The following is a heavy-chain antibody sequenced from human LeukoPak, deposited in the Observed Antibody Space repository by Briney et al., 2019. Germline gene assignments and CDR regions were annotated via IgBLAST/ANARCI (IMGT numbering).Heavy chain of an antibody. CDR1: GGTFSSYA. D-gene: IGHD3-22*01. J-gene: IGHJ5*02. CDR2: IIPIFGTA. Sequence: GASVKVSCKASGGTFSSYAISWVRQAPGQGLEWMGGIIPIFGTANYAQKFQGRVTITADESTSTAYMELSSLRSEDTAVYYCARAVVVASNWFDPWGQGTLVTVSS. CDR3: ARAVVVASNWFDP. V-gene: IGHV1-69*13.